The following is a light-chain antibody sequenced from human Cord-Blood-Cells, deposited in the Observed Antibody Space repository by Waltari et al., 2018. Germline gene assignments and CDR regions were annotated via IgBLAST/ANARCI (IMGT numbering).Light chain of an antibody. CDR2: WAS. CDR3: QQYYSTPYT. V-gene: IGKV4-1*01. CDR1: QSVLYSSNNKNY. Sequence: DIVMTQSPDSLAVSLGERDTINCKLSQSVLYSSNNKNYLAWYQQKPGQPPKLLIYWASTRESGVPDRFSGSGSGTDFTLTISSLQAEDVAVYYCQQYYSTPYTFGQGTKLEIK. J-gene: IGKJ2*01.